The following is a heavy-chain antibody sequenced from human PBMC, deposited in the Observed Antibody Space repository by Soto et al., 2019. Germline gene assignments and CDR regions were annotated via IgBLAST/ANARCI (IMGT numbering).Heavy chain of an antibody. D-gene: IGHD1-26*01. Sequence: GGSLRLSCAASGFTFSSYEMNWVRQAPGKGLEWVSYISSSGSTIYYADSVKGRFTISRDNAKNSLYLQMNSLRAEDTAVYYCGRKRSLRGDYYFYYFGMDVWGQGTTVTVSS. J-gene: IGHJ6*02. CDR2: ISSSGSTI. CDR3: GRKRSLRGDYYFYYFGMDV. CDR1: GFTFSSYE. V-gene: IGHV3-48*03.